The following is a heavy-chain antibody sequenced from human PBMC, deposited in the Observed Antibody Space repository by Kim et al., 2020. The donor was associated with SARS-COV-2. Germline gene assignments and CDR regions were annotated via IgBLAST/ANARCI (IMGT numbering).Heavy chain of an antibody. CDR3: AKAKTGDYYGSGNPYYFDD. V-gene: IGHV3-23*01. CDR2: VSGSGGTT. CDR1: GFTFSSYA. Sequence: GGSLRLSCAASGFTFSSYAMTWVRQAPGKGLEWVSVVSGSGGTTYYADSVKGRFTISRDNSKNTLYLQMSSARAEDTAVYYCAKAKTGDYYGSGNPYYFDDWGQGTLVTVSS. D-gene: IGHD3-10*01. J-gene: IGHJ4*02.